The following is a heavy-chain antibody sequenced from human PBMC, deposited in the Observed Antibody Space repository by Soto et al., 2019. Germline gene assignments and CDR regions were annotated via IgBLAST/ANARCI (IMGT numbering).Heavy chain of an antibody. Sequence: SETLSLTCTVSSASISSSSYTWGWIRQPPGKGLEWIASIYYSGTTFYNPSLKSRVTLSVDTSKNQFALKLSSVTAAETAVYYCARDPDGLVYGDYYYGMDVWGQGTTVTVSS. CDR3: ARDPDGLVYGDYYYGMDV. D-gene: IGHD4-17*01. J-gene: IGHJ6*02. CDR1: SASISSSSYT. CDR2: IYYSGTT. V-gene: IGHV4-39*02.